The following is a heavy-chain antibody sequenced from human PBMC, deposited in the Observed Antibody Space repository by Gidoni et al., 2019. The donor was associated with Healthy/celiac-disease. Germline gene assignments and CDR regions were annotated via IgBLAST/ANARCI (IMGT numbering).Heavy chain of an antibody. V-gene: IGHV1-58*01. D-gene: IGHD6-13*01. CDR3: AATIAAAGPYYGMDV. J-gene: IGHJ6*02. Sequence: QLQLVLSGPEVKKPEPSVKLSCKASGFTFTTSAVQWVRQARGQRLEWLGGIVVGSGHTNYAQKFQERVTITRDMSTSTAYMELSSLRSEDTAVYYCAATIAAAGPYYGMDVWGQGTTVTVSS. CDR2: IVVGSGHT. CDR1: GFTFTTSA.